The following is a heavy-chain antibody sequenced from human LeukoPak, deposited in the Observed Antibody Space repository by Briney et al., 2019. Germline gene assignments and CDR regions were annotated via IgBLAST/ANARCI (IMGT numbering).Heavy chain of an antibody. V-gene: IGHV3-23*01. D-gene: IGHD3-3*01. CDR1: GFTFSSYS. CDR2: ISGSGGST. J-gene: IGHJ4*02. Sequence: GGSLRLSCAASGFTFSSYSMNWVRQAPGKGLEWVSAISGSGGSTYYADSVKGRFTISRDNSKNTLYLQMNSLRAEDTAVYYCAKDRLEVLGGDYVDYWGQGTLVTVSS. CDR3: AKDRLEVLGGDYVDY.